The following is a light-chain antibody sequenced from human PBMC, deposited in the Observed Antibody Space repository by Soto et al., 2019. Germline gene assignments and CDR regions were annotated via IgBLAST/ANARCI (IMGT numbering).Light chain of an antibody. CDR1: QSVSIY. CDR3: QQRSYWPS. J-gene: IGKJ3*01. Sequence: EIVLTQSPATLSLSPGERATLSCRASQSVSIYLAWYQQKPGQAPRLLIYDASNRATGIPARFSGSGSGTDFTLTISSLEPEDFAVYYGQQRSYWPSLGPGTKVDLK. CDR2: DAS. V-gene: IGKV3-11*01.